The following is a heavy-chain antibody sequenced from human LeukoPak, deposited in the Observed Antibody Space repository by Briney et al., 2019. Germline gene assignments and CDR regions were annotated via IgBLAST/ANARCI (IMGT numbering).Heavy chain of an antibody. V-gene: IGHV1-2*02. D-gene: IGHD1-26*01. CDR1: GHSFTGYY. J-gene: IGHJ4*02. Sequence: AAVKVSCKASGHSFTGYYMHWVRQAPGKGLEWMGWINPNSGGTNLAQKFQGRVTMTRDASISTAYMELSRLRSDDTAVYYCARDQTDIVGAEAFDYWGQGTLVTVSS. CDR2: INPNSGGT. CDR3: ARDQTDIVGAEAFDY.